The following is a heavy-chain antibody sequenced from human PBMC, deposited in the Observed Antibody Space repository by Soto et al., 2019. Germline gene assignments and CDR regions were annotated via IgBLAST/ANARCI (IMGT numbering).Heavy chain of an antibody. CDR3: ARRHYRSNTFYFFFDD. V-gene: IGHV4-34*12. CDR2: ILHGGSA. J-gene: IGHJ4*01. Sequence: ETLSLTCAVYDGSFSGYFWSWIRQPPGQGREWIGEILHGGSANYSPSLKSRVTISVDTSKNQLSLELSSVTAADTAVYYCARRHYRSNTFYFFFDDWGHGTLVTVYS. D-gene: IGHD6-19*01. CDR1: DGSFSGYF.